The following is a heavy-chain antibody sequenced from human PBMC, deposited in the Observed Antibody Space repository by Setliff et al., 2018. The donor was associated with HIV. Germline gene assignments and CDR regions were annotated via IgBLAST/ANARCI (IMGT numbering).Heavy chain of an antibody. CDR3: ARHYGAVKSVVTVVAKYFPH. CDR1: GGSIRSSSYY. Sequence: PSETLSLTCNVSGGSIRSSSYYWGWIRQPPGKGLEWIGRIYYRGNTYYNPSLKSRVTISVDTSKNQFSLKLTSVTAADTAVYYCARHYGAVKSVVTVVAKYFPHWGQGTLVTVSS. V-gene: IGHV4-39*01. J-gene: IGHJ1*01. CDR2: IYYRGNT. D-gene: IGHD2-21*02.